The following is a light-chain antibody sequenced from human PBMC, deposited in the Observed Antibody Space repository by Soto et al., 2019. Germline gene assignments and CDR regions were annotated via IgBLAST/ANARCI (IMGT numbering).Light chain of an antibody. CDR3: FSYRSGSSVL. Sequence: QSALTQPASVSGSPGQSITISCTGTSSDVGAYNYVSWYQQYPGKAPKLMIYEVSNRPSGVSTRFSGSRSGNTASLTISGLQAEDEADYYCFSYRSGSSVLFGGGTKLTVL. CDR2: EVS. V-gene: IGLV2-14*03. CDR1: SSDVGAYNY. J-gene: IGLJ2*01.